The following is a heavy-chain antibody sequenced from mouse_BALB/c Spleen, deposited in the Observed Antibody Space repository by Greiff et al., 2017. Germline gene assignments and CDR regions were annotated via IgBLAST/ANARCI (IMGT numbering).Heavy chain of an antibody. V-gene: IGHV2-9-2*01. D-gene: IGHD1-1*01. CDR2: IWTGGGT. CDR1: GFSLTSYD. J-gene: IGHJ2*01. CDR3: VRAFYGSTFYFDY. Sequence: QVQLKESGPGLVAPSQSLSITCTVSGFSLTSYDISWIRQPPGKGLEWLGVIWTGGGTNYNSAFMSRLSISKDNSKSQVFLKMNSLQTDDTAIYYCVRAFYGSTFYFDYWGQGTTLTVSS.